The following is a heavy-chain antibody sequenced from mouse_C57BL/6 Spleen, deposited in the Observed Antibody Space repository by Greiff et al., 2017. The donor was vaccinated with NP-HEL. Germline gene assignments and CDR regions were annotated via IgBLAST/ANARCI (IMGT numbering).Heavy chain of an antibody. CDR1: GYTFPSSG. Sequence: VQLQQPGAELARPGASVKLSCKASGYTFPSSGISWVKQRTGQGLEWIGEFYPRSGNPYYNEKFKGKATLTADKSSSTAYMELRSLTSEDSAVYFCARYYYSNYVGDYFDYWGQGTTLTVSS. J-gene: IGHJ2*01. CDR2: FYPRSGNP. V-gene: IGHV1-81*01. CDR3: ARYYYSNYVGDYFDY. D-gene: IGHD2-5*01.